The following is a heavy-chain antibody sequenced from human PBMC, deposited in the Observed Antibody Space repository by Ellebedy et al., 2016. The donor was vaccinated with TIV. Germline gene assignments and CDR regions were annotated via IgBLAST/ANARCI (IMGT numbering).Heavy chain of an antibody. Sequence: GESLKISCAASGFSFSNYWMHWVRQDPGKGLVWVARIDNDGSRATYADSVKGRFTISRDNAKNSLSLQMNNLRAEDTALYYCVRLKVLTGYRLDSWGRGTLVTVSA. D-gene: IGHD3-9*01. CDR1: GFSFSNYW. V-gene: IGHV3-74*01. J-gene: IGHJ4*02. CDR3: VRLKVLTGYRLDS. CDR2: IDNDGSRA.